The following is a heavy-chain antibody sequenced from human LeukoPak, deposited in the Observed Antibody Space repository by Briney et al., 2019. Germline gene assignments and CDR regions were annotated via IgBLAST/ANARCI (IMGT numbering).Heavy chain of an antibody. V-gene: IGHV1-8*01. D-gene: IGHD3-22*01. CDR3: ARGLGRHYYDSSGYNDX. CDR2: MNPNSGNT. CDR1: GYTFTSYD. Sequence: ASVKVSCKASGYTFTSYDINWVRQATGQGLEWMGWMNPNSGNTGYAQKFQGRVTMTRKTSISPAYMELSSLRSEDTAVYYCARGLGRHYYDSSGYNDXXGQGTLVTVSX. J-gene: IGHJ4*02.